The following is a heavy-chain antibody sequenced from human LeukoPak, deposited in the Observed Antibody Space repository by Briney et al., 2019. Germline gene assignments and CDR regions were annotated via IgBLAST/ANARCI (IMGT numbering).Heavy chain of an antibody. CDR2: ISGSGGST. V-gene: IGHV3-23*01. CDR1: GYTFTGYA. Sequence: SCKASGYTFTGYAMSWVRQAPGKGLEWVSAISGSGGSTYYADSVKGRFTISRDNSKNTLYLQMNSLRAEDTAVYYCAKPRPSYSSSWYDHWGQGTLVTVSS. D-gene: IGHD6-13*01. CDR3: AKPRPSYSSSWYDH. J-gene: IGHJ5*02.